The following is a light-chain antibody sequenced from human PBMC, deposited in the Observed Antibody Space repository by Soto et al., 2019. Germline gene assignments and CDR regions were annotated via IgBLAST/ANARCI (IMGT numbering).Light chain of an antibody. CDR3: SSYTSPGTV. CDR2: DVS. J-gene: IGLJ3*02. V-gene: IGLV2-14*01. Sequence: QSALTQPASVSGSPGQSITISCTGTSSDVGGYNYVSWYQQHPGKAPKLMIYDVSNRPSGVSNRFSGSKSGNTASLTISGLQAEDEADYYCSSYTSPGTVFGGGTKVTVL. CDR1: SSDVGGYNY.